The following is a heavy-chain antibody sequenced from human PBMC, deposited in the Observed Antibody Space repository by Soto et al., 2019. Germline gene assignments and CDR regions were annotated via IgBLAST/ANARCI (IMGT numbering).Heavy chain of an antibody. CDR2: IIPILGIA. CDR3: ARGKHCSSTSCYVGYYGMDV. D-gene: IGHD2-2*01. J-gene: IGHJ6*02. V-gene: IGHV1-69*02. CDR1: GGTFSSYT. Sequence: QVQLVQSGAEVKKPGSSVKVSCKASGGTFSSYTISWVRQAPGQGLEWMGRIIPILGIANYAQKFQGRVTLTADKSTSTAYMELRSLRSEDTAVYYCARGKHCSSTSCYVGYYGMDVWGQGTTVTVSS.